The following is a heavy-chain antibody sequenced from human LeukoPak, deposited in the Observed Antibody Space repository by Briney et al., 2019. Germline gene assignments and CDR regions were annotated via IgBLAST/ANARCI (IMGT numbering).Heavy chain of an antibody. V-gene: IGHV1-18*04. CDR3: ARDYYDSSGYSFDVFDI. CDR2: TSPYNGKT. CDR1: GYIFTSYG. J-gene: IGHJ3*02. D-gene: IGHD3-22*01. Sequence: ASVKVSCKASGYIFTSYGISWVRQAPGQGLEWMGRTSPYNGKTNYAQKFKGRVTMTTNTSTSTVYMELRSLRSDDTAVYYCARDYYDSSGYSFDVFDIWGQGTMVTVSS.